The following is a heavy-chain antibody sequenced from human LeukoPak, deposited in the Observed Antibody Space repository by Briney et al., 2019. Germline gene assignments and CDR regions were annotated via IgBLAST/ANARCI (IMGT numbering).Heavy chain of an antibody. Sequence: PGGSLRLSCAASGFMFSSYEMNWVRQAPGKGLEWVSYISSSGGTRYYADSVKGRFTTSRDNAKNSPYLQINSLRAEDTAVYYCARVGSSSLYYYYMDVWGKGTTVIISS. CDR3: ARVGSSSLYYYYMDV. J-gene: IGHJ6*03. D-gene: IGHD6-13*01. CDR2: ISSSGGTR. V-gene: IGHV3-48*03. CDR1: GFMFSSYE.